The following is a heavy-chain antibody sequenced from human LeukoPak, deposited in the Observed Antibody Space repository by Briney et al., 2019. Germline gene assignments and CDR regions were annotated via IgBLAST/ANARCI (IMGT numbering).Heavy chain of an antibody. D-gene: IGHD3-10*01. V-gene: IGHV4-34*01. CDR3: ALPYDPMVRGVMRF. Sequence: SETLSLTCGVSGGSFCGYYWAWVCPSPPTGLEWVGDRNHIGSRNYTPHLPSRVGTAVDTYKHQFSLKVASVTAADASVYFCALPYDPMVRGVMRFWGQGTVVAVSS. CDR2: RNHIGSR. CDR1: GGSFCGYY. J-gene: IGHJ4*02.